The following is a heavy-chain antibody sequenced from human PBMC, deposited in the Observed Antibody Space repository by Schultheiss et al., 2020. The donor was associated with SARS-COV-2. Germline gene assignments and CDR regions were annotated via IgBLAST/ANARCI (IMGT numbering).Heavy chain of an antibody. D-gene: IGHD6-13*01. CDR3: ARDTAAGGFDP. Sequence: ASVKVSCKASGYTFTSYGISWVRQAPGQGLEWMGWISAHNGNTNYAQKLQGRVTMTVDTSTSTAYVELRSLRSDDTAVYYCARDTAAGGFDPWGQGTLVTVSS. CDR2: ISAHNGNT. CDR1: GYTFTSYG. J-gene: IGHJ5*02. V-gene: IGHV1-18*01.